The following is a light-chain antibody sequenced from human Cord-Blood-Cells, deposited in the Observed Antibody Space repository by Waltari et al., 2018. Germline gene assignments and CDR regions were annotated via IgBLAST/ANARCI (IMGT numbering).Light chain of an antibody. Sequence: QSVLTQPPSASGTPGQRVTISCSGSSSHIGSNYVSWYQQLPGTAPKLLIYRNNQRPSGVPDRFSGSKSGTSASLAISGLRSEDEADYYCAAWDDSLSVLFGGGTKLTVL. CDR2: RNN. J-gene: IGLJ2*01. V-gene: IGLV1-47*01. CDR1: SSHIGSNY. CDR3: AAWDDSLSVL.